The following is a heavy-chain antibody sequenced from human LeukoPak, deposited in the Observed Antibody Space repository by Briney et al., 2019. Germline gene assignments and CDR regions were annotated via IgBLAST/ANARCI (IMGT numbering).Heavy chain of an antibody. Sequence: GGSLRLSCAASGFTFSSYSMNWVRQAPGKGLEWVSYISSSSSTIYYADSVKGRFTISRDNSKNTLYLQMNSLRAEDTAVYYCAKRGPRHYDVAFDIWGQGTMVTVSS. CDR1: GFTFSSYS. V-gene: IGHV3-48*01. D-gene: IGHD5-12*01. CDR3: AKRGPRHYDVAFDI. J-gene: IGHJ3*02. CDR2: ISSSSSTI.